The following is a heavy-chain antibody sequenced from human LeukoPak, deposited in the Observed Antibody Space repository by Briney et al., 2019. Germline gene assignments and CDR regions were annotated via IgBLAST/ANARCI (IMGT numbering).Heavy chain of an antibody. Sequence: GESLKISCKGFGYSFTYYWIGWVRQMPGKGLEWMGIIYPGDSDTRYSPSFQGQVTISADKSISTAYLQWSSLRASDTAMYYCARCGETAKISSCYFDYWGQGTLVTVSS. J-gene: IGHJ4*02. V-gene: IGHV5-51*01. CDR1: GYSFTYYW. CDR3: ARCGETAKISSCYFDY. D-gene: IGHD5-24*01. CDR2: IYPGDSDT.